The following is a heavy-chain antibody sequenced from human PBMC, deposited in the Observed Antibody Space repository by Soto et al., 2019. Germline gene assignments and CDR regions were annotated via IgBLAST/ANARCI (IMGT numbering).Heavy chain of an antibody. CDR1: GGSFKSGSYS. CDR3: ARDFAYFDS. J-gene: IGHJ4*02. Sequence: SETLSLTCTVSGGSFKSGSYSWSWIRQPPGKGLEWIGYVYHTGRTSYNPSLKSRVPISMDTSKNQFSLNLDSVTAADTAVYFCARDFAYFDSWGQGTLVTVSS. D-gene: IGHD3-3*01. V-gene: IGHV4-61*01. CDR2: VYHTGRT.